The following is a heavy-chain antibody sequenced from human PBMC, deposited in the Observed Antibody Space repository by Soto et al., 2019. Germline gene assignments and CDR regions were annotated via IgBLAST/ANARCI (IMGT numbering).Heavy chain of an antibody. J-gene: IGHJ4*02. CDR1: GGTFNNYV. Sequence: QVQLVQSGAEVKKPGSSVKVSCRASGGTFNNYVINWVRQAPGQGLEWMAGIIPIFGTPNYAQKFQGRVTLPADKSTSTAYMELNSLRSEDTAVYYCAGRCYGTKCLAHFDYWGQGTLVTDSS. V-gene: IGHV1-69*06. CDR2: IIPIFGTP. CDR3: AGRCYGTKCLAHFDY. D-gene: IGHD2-2*01.